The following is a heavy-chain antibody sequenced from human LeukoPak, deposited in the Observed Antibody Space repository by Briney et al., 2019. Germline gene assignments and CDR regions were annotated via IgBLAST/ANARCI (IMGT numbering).Heavy chain of an antibody. J-gene: IGHJ4*02. CDR2: IKEDGSDK. CDR3: ARDILTGYFMFYFDY. D-gene: IGHD3-9*01. V-gene: IGHV3-7*01. CDR1: GFTFSHYW. Sequence: PGGSLRLSCAASGFTFSHYWMSWVCQAPGKGLEWVANIKEDGSDKYYVDSVKGRFTISRDNAQKSVFLQMNNLRAEDSAVYYCARDILTGYFMFYFDYWGQGNLVSVSS.